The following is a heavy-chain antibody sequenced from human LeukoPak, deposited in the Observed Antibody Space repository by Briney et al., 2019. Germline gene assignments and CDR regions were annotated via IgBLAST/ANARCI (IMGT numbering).Heavy chain of an antibody. J-gene: IGHJ4*02. V-gene: IGHV4-38-2*02. CDR1: GYSISSGYF. CDR3: GSGDYYYFDY. CDR2: IYHSGNT. Sequence: PSETLSLTCSVSGYSISSGYFWGWIRQPPGKGLEWIGSIYHSGNTYYNLSLQSRVSISVDTSKNHFSLKVTSVTAADTAVYYCGSGDYYYFDYWGQGTLVTVSS. D-gene: IGHD1-26*01.